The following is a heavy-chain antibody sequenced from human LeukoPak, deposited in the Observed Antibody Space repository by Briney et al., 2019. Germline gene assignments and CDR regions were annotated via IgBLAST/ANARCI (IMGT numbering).Heavy chain of an antibody. D-gene: IGHD2-2*01. Sequence: SETLSLTCAAYGGPFRGYYFTWIRQAPRKGLEWIGEINHNGITNYNPSLKSRVTISVDTSKNQISLKQTSATAADTAVYYCARGGYCGNTRCGGLDSWGQGTLVTVSS. CDR2: INHNGIT. J-gene: IGHJ4*02. CDR1: GGPFRGYY. CDR3: ARGGYCGNTRCGGLDS. V-gene: IGHV4-34*01.